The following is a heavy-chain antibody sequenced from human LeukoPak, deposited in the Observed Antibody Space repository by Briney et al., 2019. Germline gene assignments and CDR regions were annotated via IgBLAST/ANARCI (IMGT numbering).Heavy chain of an antibody. D-gene: IGHD3-9*01. Sequence: ASVKVSCKASGYTFTGYYMHWVRQAPGQGLEWMGWINPSSGGTNYAQKFQGRVTMTRDTSISAAYMELSRLRSDDTAVYYCARDDYDILTGYYKGLDYWGQGTLVTVSS. CDR1: GYTFTGYY. V-gene: IGHV1-2*02. CDR2: INPSSGGT. CDR3: ARDDYDILTGYYKGLDY. J-gene: IGHJ4*02.